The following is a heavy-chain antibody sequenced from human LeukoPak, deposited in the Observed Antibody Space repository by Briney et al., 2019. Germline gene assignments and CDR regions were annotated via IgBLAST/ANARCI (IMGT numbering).Heavy chain of an antibody. CDR3: ARDRSIVGADTWFDP. J-gene: IGHJ5*02. Sequence: KASETLSLTCTVSGGSISSYYWSWIRQPPGKGLEGIGYIYYSGSTNYNPSLKSRVTISVDTSKNQFSLKLSSVTAADTAVYYCARDRSIVGADTWFDPWGQGTLVTVSS. CDR2: IYYSGST. D-gene: IGHD1-26*01. V-gene: IGHV4-59*01. CDR1: GGSISSYY.